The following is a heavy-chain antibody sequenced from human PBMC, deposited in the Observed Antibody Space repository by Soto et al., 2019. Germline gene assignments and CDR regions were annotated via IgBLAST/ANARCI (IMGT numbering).Heavy chain of an antibody. J-gene: IGHJ3*02. CDR3: TRGGYYDSSGYPYFDI. D-gene: IGHD3-22*01. CDR2: IRSKAYGGTT. V-gene: IGHV3-49*03. Sequence: GGSLRLSCTASGFTFDAYAMSWFRQAPGEGLEWVGFIRSKAYGGTTEYAASVKGRFTISRDDSKSIAYLQMNSLKTEDTAVYYCTRGGYYDSSGYPYFDIWGQGTMVTVSS. CDR1: GFTFDAYA.